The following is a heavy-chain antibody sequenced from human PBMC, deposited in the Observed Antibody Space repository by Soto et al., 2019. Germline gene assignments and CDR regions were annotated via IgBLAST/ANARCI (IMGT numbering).Heavy chain of an antibody. D-gene: IGHD5-12*01. CDR2: IGTAGDT. V-gene: IGHV3-13*04. CDR3: ARGWLRRGYFDY. J-gene: IGHJ4*02. CDR1: GFTFRSND. Sequence: EVQLVESGGGLVEPGGSLRLSCAASGFTFRSNDMHWVRQAPGKGLEWVSGIGTAGDTYYPDSVRGRFTISRENAKNSLYLQMKSLRAGDTAVYYCARGWLRRGYFDYWGQGTLVTGSS.